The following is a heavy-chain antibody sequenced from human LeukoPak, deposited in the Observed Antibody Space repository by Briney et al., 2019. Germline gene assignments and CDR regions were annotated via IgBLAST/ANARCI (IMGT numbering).Heavy chain of an antibody. CDR3: ARHPINYCSSTSCYVP. D-gene: IGHD2-2*01. J-gene: IGHJ4*02. CDR2: IYYSGST. CDR1: GGSISSYY. V-gene: IGHV4-59*08. Sequence: PSETLSLTCTVSGGSISSYYWSWIRQPPGKGLEWIGYIYYSGSTNYNPSLKSRVTISVDTSKDQFSLKLSSVTAADTAVYYCARHPINYCSSTSCYVPWGQGTLVTVSS.